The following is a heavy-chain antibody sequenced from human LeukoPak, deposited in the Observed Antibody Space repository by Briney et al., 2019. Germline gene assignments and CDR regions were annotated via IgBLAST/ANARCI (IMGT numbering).Heavy chain of an antibody. CDR3: ARTEDDGFDP. CDR2: IYYSGGT. CDR1: GGSISSYY. V-gene: IGHV4-59*01. J-gene: IGHJ5*02. Sequence: SETLSLTCTVSGGSISSYYWSWIRQPPGKGLEWIGYIYYSGGTNYNPSLKSRVTISVDTSKNQFSLKLSSVTAADAAVYYCARTEDDGFDPWGQGTLVTVSS. D-gene: IGHD2-15*01.